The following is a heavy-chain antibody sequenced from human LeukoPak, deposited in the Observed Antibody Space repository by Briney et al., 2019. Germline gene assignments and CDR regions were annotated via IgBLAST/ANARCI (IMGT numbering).Heavy chain of an antibody. CDR3: ARGIYYGSGSYYDYYYYYMDV. V-gene: IGHV1-69*13. D-gene: IGHD3-10*01. J-gene: IGHJ6*03. Sequence: SVKVSCKASGGTFSSYAISWVRQAPGQGLEWMGGIIPIFGTANYAQEFQGRVTITADESTSTAYMELSSLRSEDTAVYYCARGIYYGSGSYYDYYYYYMDVWGKGTTVTISS. CDR2: IIPIFGTA. CDR1: GGTFSSYA.